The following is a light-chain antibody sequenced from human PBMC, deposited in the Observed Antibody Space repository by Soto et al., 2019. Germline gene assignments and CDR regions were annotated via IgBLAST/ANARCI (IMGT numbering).Light chain of an antibody. CDR3: QQYNNYVT. J-gene: IGKJ5*01. CDR1: QSVSSN. CDR2: GAS. V-gene: IGKV3-15*01. Sequence: EIVMTQSPATLSVAAGERATLSCRASQSVSSNLAWYQHKPGQAPRLLIFGASTRATGIPARFSGSGSGTEFTLTISSLQSEDFAVYYCQQYNNYVTFGQGTRLEIK.